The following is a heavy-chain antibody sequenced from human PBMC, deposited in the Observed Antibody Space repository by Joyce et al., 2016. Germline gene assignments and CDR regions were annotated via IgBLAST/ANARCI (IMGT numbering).Heavy chain of an antibody. Sequence: EVKLVECGGGLVQPGGCLSLSCGAYGYNFSSYSMNWVRQTAEMGLDVVSYRSSISINVVCADFSYCRFTFTRDNAKNTMYLQMNSLRTEDTAVYYCARSTGYYVSSTYPDAFDIWGQGTMVTVSS. CDR1: GYNFSSYS. D-gene: IGHD3-22*01. J-gene: IGHJ3*02. CDR2: RSSISINV. V-gene: IGHV3-48*04. CDR3: ARSTGYYVSSTYPDAFDI.